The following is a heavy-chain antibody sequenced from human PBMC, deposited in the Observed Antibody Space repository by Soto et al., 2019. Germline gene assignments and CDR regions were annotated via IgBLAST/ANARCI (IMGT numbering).Heavy chain of an antibody. Sequence: SLRLSCAASVFTFSSYAMHWVRQAPGKGLEWVAVISYDGSNKYYADSVKGRFTISRDNSKNTLYLQMNSLRAEDTAVYYCARDEDSSGWYGPDYWGQGTLVTV. CDR3: ARDEDSSGWYGPDY. CDR2: ISYDGSNK. V-gene: IGHV3-30-3*01. J-gene: IGHJ4*02. D-gene: IGHD6-19*01. CDR1: VFTFSSYA.